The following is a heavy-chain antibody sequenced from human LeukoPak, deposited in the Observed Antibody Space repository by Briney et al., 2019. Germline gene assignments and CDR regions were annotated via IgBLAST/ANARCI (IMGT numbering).Heavy chain of an antibody. CDR2: ISYDGSIK. J-gene: IGHJ4*02. V-gene: IGHV3-30*09. CDR3: ARALVVSSYFDY. D-gene: IGHD2-8*02. CDR1: GFTFSNYA. Sequence: GGSLRLSCAASGFTFSNYAMHWVRQAPGRGLEWVAVISYDGSIKFYADSVKGRFAISRDNSENTLYLQMNSLRPEDTAVYYCARALVVSSYFDYWGQGTLVTVSS.